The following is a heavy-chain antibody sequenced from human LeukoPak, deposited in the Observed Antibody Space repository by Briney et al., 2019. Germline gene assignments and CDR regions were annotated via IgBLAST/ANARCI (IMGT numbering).Heavy chain of an antibody. CDR1: GLAFSAYK. CDR2: ISTDGYTT. J-gene: IGHJ4*02. V-gene: IGHV3-74*01. D-gene: IGHD1-26*01. Sequence: PGGSLRLSCAASGLAFSAYKMHWVRQAPRKGLVWVSRISTDGYTTDYADFVQGRFTASRDNTKNTWSLEMNSLRAEDTAVYYCVRGGSGSYSPFDYWGQGTLVTVSS. CDR3: VRGGSGSYSPFDY.